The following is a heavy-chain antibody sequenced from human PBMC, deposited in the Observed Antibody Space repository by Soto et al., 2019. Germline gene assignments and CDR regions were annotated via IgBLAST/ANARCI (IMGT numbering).Heavy chain of an antibody. CDR1: GYTFTSYG. Sequence: GASVKVSCKASGYTFTSYGISWVRQAPGQGLEWMGWISAYNGNTNYAQKLQGRVTMTTDTSTSTAYMELRSLRSDDTAVYYCARETTVTDDLSYGMDVWGQGTTVTVSS. D-gene: IGHD4-17*01. CDR2: ISAYNGNT. J-gene: IGHJ6*02. V-gene: IGHV1-18*01. CDR3: ARETTVTDDLSYGMDV.